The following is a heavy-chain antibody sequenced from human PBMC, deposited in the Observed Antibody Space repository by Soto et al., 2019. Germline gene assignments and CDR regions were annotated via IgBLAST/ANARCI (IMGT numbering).Heavy chain of an antibody. Sequence: GGSLRLSCAASGFSFSSYTMHWVRQTPGKGLERVAVISHDGGDKYYADSVKGRFTISRDNSKNTLYLQMNSLRREDTSVYCCAKDIEYSGYDTIDYWGQGTLVTVSS. CDR2: ISHDGGDK. CDR1: GFSFSSYT. J-gene: IGHJ4*02. CDR3: AKDIEYSGYDTIDY. V-gene: IGHV3-30*04. D-gene: IGHD5-12*01.